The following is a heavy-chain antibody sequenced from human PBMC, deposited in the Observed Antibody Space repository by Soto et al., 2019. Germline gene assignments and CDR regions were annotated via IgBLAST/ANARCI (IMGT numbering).Heavy chain of an antibody. D-gene: IGHD3-10*01. CDR3: ARDLLTMVRGVIIPSWFDP. Sequence: NLSETLSLTCTVSGGSVSSGSYYWSWIRQPPGKGLEWIGYIYYSGSTNYNPSLKSRVTISVDTSKNQFSLKLSSVTAADTAVYYCARDLLTMVRGVIIPSWFDPWGQGTLVTVSS. J-gene: IGHJ5*02. V-gene: IGHV4-61*01. CDR1: GGSVSSGSYY. CDR2: IYYSGST.